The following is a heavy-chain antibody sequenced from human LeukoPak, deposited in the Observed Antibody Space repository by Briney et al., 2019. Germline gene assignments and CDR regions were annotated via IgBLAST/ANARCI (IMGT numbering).Heavy chain of an antibody. D-gene: IGHD2-2*01. CDR2: IRYDGSNK. J-gene: IGHJ4*02. CDR1: GFTFSSYG. Sequence: GGSLRLSCAASGFTFSSYGMHWVRQAPGKVLEWVAFIRYDGSNKYFADSVKGRFTISRDNSKNTLYLQMNSLRAEDTAVYYCAKGGTSWTIDYWGQGTLVTVSS. CDR3: AKGGTSWTIDY. V-gene: IGHV3-30*02.